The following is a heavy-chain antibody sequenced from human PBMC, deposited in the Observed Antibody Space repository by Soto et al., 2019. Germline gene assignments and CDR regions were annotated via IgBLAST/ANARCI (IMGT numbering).Heavy chain of an antibody. V-gene: IGHV3-7*01. D-gene: IGHD2-15*01. CDR2: INRGAIGT. Sequence: EVQLVESGGDLVQPGGSLRLSCAGSGFIFSAYWMSWVRYAPGKGLEWVAMINRGAIGTHYVDSVKGRFTISRDNAKNSLYLQMNSLRVEDTAVYYCAILDTAEIQTAAYWGQGTLVTVSS. CDR3: AILDTAEIQTAAY. J-gene: IGHJ4*02. CDR1: GFIFSAYW.